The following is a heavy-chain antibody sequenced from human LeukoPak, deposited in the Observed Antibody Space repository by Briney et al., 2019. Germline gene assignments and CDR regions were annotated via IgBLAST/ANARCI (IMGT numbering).Heavy chain of an antibody. Sequence: GESLKISCNGSGYSFTSYWIGWVRQIPGKGLGWMGIIYPGDSDTRYSPSFQGQVTISADKSISTTYLQWSSLKASDTAMYYCASSSVEMATNLDCWGQGTLVTVSS. J-gene: IGHJ4*02. V-gene: IGHV5-51*01. D-gene: IGHD5-24*01. CDR1: GYSFTSYW. CDR3: ASSSVEMATNLDC. CDR2: IYPGDSDT.